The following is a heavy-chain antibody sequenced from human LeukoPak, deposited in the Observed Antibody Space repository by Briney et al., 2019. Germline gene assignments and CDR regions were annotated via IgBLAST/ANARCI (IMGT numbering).Heavy chain of an antibody. J-gene: IGHJ2*01. V-gene: IGHV4-4*07. Sequence: SETLSLTCTVSGGSISSYYWSWIRQPAGKGLEWIGRIYTSGSTNYNPSLKSRVTMSVDTSKNQFSLKLSSVTAADTAVYYCAREIATPYYYDSSGFSWYFDLWGRGTLVTVSS. CDR3: AREIATPYYYDSSGFSWYFDL. D-gene: IGHD3-22*01. CDR2: IYTSGST. CDR1: GGSISSYY.